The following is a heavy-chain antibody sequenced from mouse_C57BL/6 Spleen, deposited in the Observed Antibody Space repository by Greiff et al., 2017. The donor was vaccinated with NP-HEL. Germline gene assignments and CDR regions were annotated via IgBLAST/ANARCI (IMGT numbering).Heavy chain of an antibody. Sequence: VKLMESGPELVKPGASVKISCKASGYAFSSSWMNWVKQRPGKGLEWIGRIYPGDGDTNYNGKFKGKATLTADKSSSTAYMQRSSLTSEDSAVYFCARRGDFDYWGQGTTLTVSS. CDR2: IYPGDGDT. CDR1: GYAFSSSW. J-gene: IGHJ2*01. CDR3: ARRGDFDY. V-gene: IGHV1-82*01.